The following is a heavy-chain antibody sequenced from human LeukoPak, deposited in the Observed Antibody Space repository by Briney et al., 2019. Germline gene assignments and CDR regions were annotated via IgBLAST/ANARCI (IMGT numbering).Heavy chain of an antibody. Sequence: GGSLRLSCAASGFTFSTYAMHWVRQAPGKGLEWVAVISYDVSKTYYADSVKGRFTISRDNSKNTLYLQMNSLRAEDTAVYYCARGLPGHTSALGYWGQGTLVTVSS. D-gene: IGHD6-25*01. V-gene: IGHV3-30*04. CDR2: ISYDVSKT. CDR3: ARGLPGHTSALGY. J-gene: IGHJ4*02. CDR1: GFTFSTYA.